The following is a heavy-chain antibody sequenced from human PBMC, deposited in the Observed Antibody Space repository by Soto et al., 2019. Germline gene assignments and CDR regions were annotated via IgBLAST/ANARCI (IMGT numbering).Heavy chain of an antibody. CDR1: GGSFSPNY. CDR3: ARTVTGSSWGYYYYGMDV. D-gene: IGHD6-13*01. CDR2: IYYSGST. V-gene: IGHV4-59*01. J-gene: IGHJ6*02. Sequence: SETLSLTCTVSGGSFSPNYWTWIRQPPGKGLEWIGYIYYSGSTNYNPSLKSRVTISVDTSKNQCSLKLSSVTAADTAVYYCARTVTGSSWGYYYYGMDVWGQGTTVTVS.